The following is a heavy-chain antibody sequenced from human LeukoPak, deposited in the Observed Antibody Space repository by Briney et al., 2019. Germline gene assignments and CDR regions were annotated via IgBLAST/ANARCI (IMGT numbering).Heavy chain of an antibody. CDR1: GFTFDVNG. D-gene: IGHD3-10*01. CDR2: INWIGGRT. CDR3: ARAIWFGELSYFDY. Sequence: GGSLRLSCAASGFTFDVNGVSWVRHAPGKGLEWGCGINWIGGRTGYADSVKGRFTISRDNAKNSLYLQMNRLRAEDTALYCCARAIWFGELSYFDYWGQGTLVTVSS. J-gene: IGHJ4*02. V-gene: IGHV3-20*04.